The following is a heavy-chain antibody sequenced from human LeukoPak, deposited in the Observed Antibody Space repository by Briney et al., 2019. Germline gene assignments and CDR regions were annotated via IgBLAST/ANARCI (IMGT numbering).Heavy chain of an antibody. Sequence: SETLSLTCAVYGGSFSGCYWSWIRQPPGKGLEWIGEINHSGSTNYNPSLKSRVTISVDTSKNQFSLKLSSVTAADTAVYYCARRLTYYDFWSGYSPFDYWGQGTLVTVSS. J-gene: IGHJ4*02. D-gene: IGHD3-3*01. CDR1: GGSFSGCY. V-gene: IGHV4-34*01. CDR3: ARRLTYYDFWSGYSPFDY. CDR2: INHSGST.